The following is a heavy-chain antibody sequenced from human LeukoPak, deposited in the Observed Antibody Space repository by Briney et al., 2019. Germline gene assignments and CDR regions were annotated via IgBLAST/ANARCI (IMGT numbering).Heavy chain of an antibody. Sequence: GGSLRLSCAASGFTFSSYSMNWVRQAPGKGLEWVSSISSSSSYIYYADSVKGRFTISRDNAKNSLYLQMDSLRADDTAVYYCATLSVAGSDVDFWGQGTLVTVSS. V-gene: IGHV3-21*01. CDR1: GFTFSSYS. CDR2: ISSSSSYI. CDR3: ATLSVAGSDVDF. D-gene: IGHD6-19*01. J-gene: IGHJ4*02.